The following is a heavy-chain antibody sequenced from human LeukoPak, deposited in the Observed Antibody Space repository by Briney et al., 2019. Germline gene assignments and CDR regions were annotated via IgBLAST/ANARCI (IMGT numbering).Heavy chain of an antibody. CDR3: VRVGSVAGSDYLDY. Sequence: GGSLRLSYAVSGFTFSDHFLDWVRQAPGKGLEWVGRSRNKAKSYTTECAASVKGRFTISRDDSKNSLYLQMNSLKTEDTAVYYCVRVGSVAGSDYLDYWGQGTLVTVSS. V-gene: IGHV3-72*01. D-gene: IGHD6-19*01. CDR1: GFTFSDHF. CDR2: SRNKAKSYTT. J-gene: IGHJ4*02.